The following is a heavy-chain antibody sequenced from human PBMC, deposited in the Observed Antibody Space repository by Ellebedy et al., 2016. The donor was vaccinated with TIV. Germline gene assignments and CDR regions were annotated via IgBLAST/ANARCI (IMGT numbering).Heavy chain of an antibody. Sequence: ASVKVSCKASGYTFTANYLHWVRQAPGQGLEWMGWINPDSGGTNLAQKFQGRVTMTRDTSINTAYMQLSRLESDDTAVSYCARVRRGSSGMDVWGQGTTVTVSS. V-gene: IGHV1-2*02. CDR1: GYTFTANY. D-gene: IGHD6-13*01. CDR3: ARVRRGSSGMDV. CDR2: INPDSGGT. J-gene: IGHJ6*02.